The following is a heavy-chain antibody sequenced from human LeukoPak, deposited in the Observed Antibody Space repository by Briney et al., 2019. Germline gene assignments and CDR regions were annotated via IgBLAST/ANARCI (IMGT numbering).Heavy chain of an antibody. CDR1: GGSISSGSYY. CDR2: IYTSGST. D-gene: IGHD3-10*01. Sequence: SETLSLTCTVSGGSISSGSYYWSWIRQPAGKGLKWIGRIYTSGSTNYNPSLKSRVTISVDTSKNQFSLKLSSVTAADTAVYYCARDHYGSGSSPGGFDPWGQGTLVTVSS. J-gene: IGHJ5*02. CDR3: ARDHYGSGSSPGGFDP. V-gene: IGHV4-61*02.